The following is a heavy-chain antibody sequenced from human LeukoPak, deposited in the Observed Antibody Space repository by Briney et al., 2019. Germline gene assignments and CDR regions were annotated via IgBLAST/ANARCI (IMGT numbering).Heavy chain of an antibody. Sequence: SVKVSCKASGGTFSSYAISWVRQAPGRGLEWMGWIIPIFGTANYAQKFQGRVTITTDESTSTAYMELSSLRSEDTAVYYCARDQSYYGSGSHHSWFDPWGQGTLVTVSS. CDR2: IIPIFGTA. V-gene: IGHV1-69*05. D-gene: IGHD3-10*01. J-gene: IGHJ5*02. CDR3: ARDQSYYGSGSHHSWFDP. CDR1: GGTFSSYA.